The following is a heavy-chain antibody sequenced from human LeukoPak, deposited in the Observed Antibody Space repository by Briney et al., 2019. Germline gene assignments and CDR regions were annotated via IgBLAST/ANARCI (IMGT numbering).Heavy chain of an antibody. CDR1: GYSVTSGYY. CDR3: ARAGALDAFDI. CDR2: MYHSGST. D-gene: IGHD3-10*01. Sequence: SETLSLTCAGPGYSVTSGYYWGWIRQPPGKGLEWIGSMYHSGSTHYNPSLKSRVTISEDTSKNQFSLKMSSVTAADTAVYYCARAGALDAFDIWGQGTMVTVSS. J-gene: IGHJ3*02. V-gene: IGHV4-38-2*01.